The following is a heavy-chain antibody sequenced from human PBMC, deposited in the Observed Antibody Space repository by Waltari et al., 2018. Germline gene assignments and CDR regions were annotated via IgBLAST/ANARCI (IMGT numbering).Heavy chain of an antibody. V-gene: IGHV3-74*03. Sequence: EVQLVNSGGGLVQPGGSLRLSCAASDFFTDYWLDWVRQAPGKGLVGVSRMKTDGTSITDADSVKGRCTISRDSAKNTYYLQMNSLRAEDTAVYYCTRNPGYWGQGTLVTVSS. J-gene: IGHJ4*02. CDR3: TRNPGY. CDR1: DFFTDYW. CDR2: MKTDGTSI.